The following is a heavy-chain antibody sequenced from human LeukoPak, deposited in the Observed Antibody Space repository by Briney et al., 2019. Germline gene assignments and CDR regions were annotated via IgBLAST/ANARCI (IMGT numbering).Heavy chain of an antibody. CDR1: GGSISSYY. Sequence: SETLSLTCTASGGSISSYYWSWIRQPPGKGLEWIGYIYYSGSTNYSPSLKSRVTISVDTSKNQFSLKLSSVTAADTAVYYCARDLRGAGYYYYYYMDVWGKGTTVTVSS. CDR2: IYYSGST. CDR3: ARDLRGAGYYYYYYMDV. V-gene: IGHV4-59*01. D-gene: IGHD3-16*01. J-gene: IGHJ6*03.